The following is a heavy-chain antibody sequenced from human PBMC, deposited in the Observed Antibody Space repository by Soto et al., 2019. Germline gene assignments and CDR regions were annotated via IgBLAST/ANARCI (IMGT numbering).Heavy chain of an antibody. CDR3: ARTSPYYYYMDV. CDR2: INPNSGGT. J-gene: IGHJ6*03. V-gene: IGHV1-2*04. CDR1: GYTFTGYY. Sequence: GASVKVSCKASGYTFTGYYMHWVRQAPGQGLEWMGWINPNSGGTNYAQKFQGWVTMTRDTSISTAYMELSRLRSDDTAVYYCARTSPYYYYMDVWGKGTTVTVSS.